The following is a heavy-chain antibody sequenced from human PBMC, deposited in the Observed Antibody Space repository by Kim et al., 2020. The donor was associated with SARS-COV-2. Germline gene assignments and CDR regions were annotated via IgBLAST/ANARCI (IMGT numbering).Heavy chain of an antibody. CDR1: GFTFDDYA. CDR2: ISWNSGSI. Sequence: GGSLRLSCAASGFTFDDYAMHWVRQAPGKGLEWVSGISWNSGSIGYADSVKGRFTISRDNAKNSLYLQMNSLRAEDTALYYCAKAYCSGGSCYWDYWGQGTLVTVSS. J-gene: IGHJ4*02. CDR3: AKAYCSGGSCYWDY. D-gene: IGHD2-15*01. V-gene: IGHV3-9*01.